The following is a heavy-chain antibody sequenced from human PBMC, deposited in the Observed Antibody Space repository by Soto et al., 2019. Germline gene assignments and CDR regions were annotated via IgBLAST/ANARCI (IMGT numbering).Heavy chain of an antibody. CDR2: INHSGST. Sequence: SETLSLTCAVYGGSFSGYYWSWIRQPPGKGLEWIGEINHSGSTNYNPSLKSRVTISVDTSKNQFSLKLSFVTAADTAVYYCARGGVRFSYWGQGTMVTVSS. CDR1: GGSFSGYY. V-gene: IGHV4-34*01. CDR3: ARGGVRFSY. D-gene: IGHD3-3*01. J-gene: IGHJ4*03.